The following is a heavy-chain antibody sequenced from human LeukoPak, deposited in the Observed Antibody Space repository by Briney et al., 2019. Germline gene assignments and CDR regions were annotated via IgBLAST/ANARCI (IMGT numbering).Heavy chain of an antibody. V-gene: IGHV3-23*01. D-gene: IGHD5-18*01. Sequence: GGSLRLSCAASGFTFSSYAMSWVRQAPGKGLEWVSGIGGSGDITYYADSVKGRFTISRDNFKNTLYLQMNSLRAEDTAVYYCAKDLGYTYGRFDYWGQGTLVTVSS. CDR2: IGGSGDIT. CDR3: AKDLGYTYGRFDY. J-gene: IGHJ4*02. CDR1: GFTFSSYA.